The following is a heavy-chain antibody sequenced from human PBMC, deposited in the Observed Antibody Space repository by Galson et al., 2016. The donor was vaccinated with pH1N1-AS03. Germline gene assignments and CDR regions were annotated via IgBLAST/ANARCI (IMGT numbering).Heavy chain of an antibody. CDR2: ISYDGSNK. CDR1: GFTFSDFA. D-gene: IGHD1-26*01. Sequence: SLRLSCAASGFTFSDFAMHWVRQAPGKGLDWVAVISYDGSNKYYEDSEKGRFTISRDSSKNTLYLQMNSLRPEDTAMYYCARDYIVGATRGAGTFYVWGHGTMVTVSS. J-gene: IGHJ3*01. CDR3: ARDYIVGATRGAGTFYV. V-gene: IGHV3-30-3*01.